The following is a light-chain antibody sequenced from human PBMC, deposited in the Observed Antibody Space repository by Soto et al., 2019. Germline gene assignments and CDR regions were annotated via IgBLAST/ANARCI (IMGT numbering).Light chain of an antibody. CDR3: QQYGSSPPIT. CDR1: QSVSSD. CDR2: GAS. V-gene: IGKV3-20*01. J-gene: IGKJ5*01. Sequence: EVVLTQSPGTLSVSPGERATLSCRASQSVSSDLAWYQQKFGQAPRLLIYGASSRATGIPDRFSGSGSGTDFTLTISRLEPEDFAVYYCQQYGSSPPITFGQGTRLEIK.